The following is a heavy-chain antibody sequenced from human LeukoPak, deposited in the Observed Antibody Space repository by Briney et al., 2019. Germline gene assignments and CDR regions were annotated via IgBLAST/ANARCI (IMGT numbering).Heavy chain of an antibody. J-gene: IGHJ4*02. CDR2: ISGSGGST. CDR1: GFTFSSYA. Sequence: HPGGSLRLSCAASGFTFSSYAMSWVRQAPGKGLEWVSAISGSGGSTYYADSVKGRFTISRDNSKNTLYLQMNSLRAEDTAVYYCAKSVYPGYQPLYYFDYWGQGTLVTVSS. CDR3: AKSVYPGYQPLYYFDY. V-gene: IGHV3-23*01. D-gene: IGHD2-2*01.